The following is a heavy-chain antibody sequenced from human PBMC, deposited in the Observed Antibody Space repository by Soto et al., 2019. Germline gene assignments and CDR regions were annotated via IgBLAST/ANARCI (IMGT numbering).Heavy chain of an antibody. J-gene: IGHJ6*03. Sequence: QVQLQQWGAGLLKPSETLSLTCAVYGGSFSGYYWSWIRQPPGKGLEWIGEINHSGSTNYNPSLKSRVTISVDTSKNQFSLKLSSVTAADTAVYYCAKSSHWVPAAMMGPSRGHYYYYYYMDVWGKGTTVTVSS. CDR1: GGSFSGYY. CDR3: AKSSHWVPAAMMGPSRGHYYYYYYMDV. D-gene: IGHD2-2*01. CDR2: INHSGST. V-gene: IGHV4-34*01.